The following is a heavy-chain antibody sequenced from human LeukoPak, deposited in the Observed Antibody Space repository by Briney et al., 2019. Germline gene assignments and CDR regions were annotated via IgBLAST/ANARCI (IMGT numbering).Heavy chain of an antibody. D-gene: IGHD3-22*01. CDR3: ARVAYYYDSSGYYFYNWFDP. CDR2: MNIKRGKT. CDR1: GDTFTRDD. Sequence: ASVKVSCKAAGDTFTRDDIKGVRQTTGEGVEWMGWMNIKRGKTGYAQKFQGRVTITRNTSIRTAYMELSRLRSEDTAVYYCARVAYYYDSSGYYFYNWFDPWGQGTLVTVSS. V-gene: IGHV1-8*01. J-gene: IGHJ5*02.